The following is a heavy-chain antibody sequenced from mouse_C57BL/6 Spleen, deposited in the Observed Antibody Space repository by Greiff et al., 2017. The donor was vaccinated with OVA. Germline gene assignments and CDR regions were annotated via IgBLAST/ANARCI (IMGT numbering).Heavy chain of an antibody. J-gene: IGHJ2*01. Sequence: QVTLKESGPELVKPGASVKISCKASGYAFSSSWMNWVKQRPGKGLEWIGRIYPGDGDTNYNGKFKGKATLTADKSSSTAYMQLSSLTSEDSAVYFCARWELGREDYWGQGTTLTVSS. V-gene: IGHV1-82*01. CDR2: IYPGDGDT. CDR3: ARWELGREDY. CDR1: GYAFSSSW. D-gene: IGHD4-1*01.